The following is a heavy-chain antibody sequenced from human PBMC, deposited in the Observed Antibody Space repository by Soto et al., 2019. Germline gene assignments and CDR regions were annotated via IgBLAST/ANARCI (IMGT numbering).Heavy chain of an antibody. D-gene: IGHD3-22*01. Sequence: QVQLQESGPGLVKPSQTLSLTCTVSGGSISSGGYYWSWIRQHPGKGLEWIGYIYYSGSTYYNPSLQSRVNISVDKSKNQFSLKLSSVTAADMAVYYGARVIPSYDSSGYYLYYFDYWGQRTLVTVSS. CDR3: ARVIPSYDSSGYYLYYFDY. V-gene: IGHV4-31*03. J-gene: IGHJ4*02. CDR2: IYYSGST. CDR1: GGSISSGGYY.